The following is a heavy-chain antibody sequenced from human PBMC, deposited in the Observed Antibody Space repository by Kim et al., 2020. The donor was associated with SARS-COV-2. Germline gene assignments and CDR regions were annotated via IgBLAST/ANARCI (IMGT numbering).Heavy chain of an antibody. V-gene: IGHV1-69*13. CDR1: GGTFSSYA. CDR3: ARGGYYYDSSGPGWFDP. Sequence: SVKVSCKASGGTFSSYAISWVRQAPGQGLEWMGGIIPIFGTANYAQKVQGRVTITADESTSTAYMELSSLRSEDTAVYYCARGGYYYDSSGPGWFDPWGQGTLVTVSS. CDR2: IIPIFGTA. J-gene: IGHJ5*02. D-gene: IGHD3-22*01.